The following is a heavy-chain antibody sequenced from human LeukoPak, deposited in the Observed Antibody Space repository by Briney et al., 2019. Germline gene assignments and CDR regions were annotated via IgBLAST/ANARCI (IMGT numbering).Heavy chain of an antibody. Sequence: SETLSLTCNVSGGSISTRYWSWIRQPAGKGLEWIGRIYTSGSTNYNPSLKSRVTISVDTSKNQLSLKVNSVTAADTAEYYCACSAQYSYYYYMDVWGKGTTVTVSS. J-gene: IGHJ6*03. CDR2: IYTSGST. CDR3: ACSAQYSYYYYMDV. D-gene: IGHD2/OR15-2a*01. CDR1: GGSISTRY. V-gene: IGHV4-4*07.